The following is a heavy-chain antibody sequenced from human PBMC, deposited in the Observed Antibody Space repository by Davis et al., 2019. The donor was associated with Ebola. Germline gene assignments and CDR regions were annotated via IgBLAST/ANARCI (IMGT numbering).Heavy chain of an antibody. Sequence: ASVKVSCKASGYTFTYSLSGYYIHWVRQAPGQGLEWMGWINPNSGDAYSAQKFQGRVTMTRDTSINTAYMDLSGLTSDDTATYYCARDPAGTSLHFEFFDPWGQGTLVTVSS. J-gene: IGHJ5*02. D-gene: IGHD1-1*01. CDR1: GYTFTYSLSGYY. CDR3: ARDPAGTSLHFEFFDP. CDR2: INPNSGDA. V-gene: IGHV1-2*02.